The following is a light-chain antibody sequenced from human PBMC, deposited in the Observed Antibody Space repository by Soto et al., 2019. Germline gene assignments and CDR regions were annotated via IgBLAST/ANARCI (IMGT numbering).Light chain of an antibody. J-gene: IGLJ1*01. CDR2: EVT. CDR1: SSDVGGYNY. V-gene: IGLV2-8*01. Sequence: QSALTQPPSASGSPGQSVAIPCTGTSSDVGGYNYVSWYQQYPGKAPKLIMYEVTKRPSGVPDRFSGSKSGNMASLTVSGLQAEDEADYYCCSYVGSNNYVFGTGTKVTVL. CDR3: CSYVGSNNYV.